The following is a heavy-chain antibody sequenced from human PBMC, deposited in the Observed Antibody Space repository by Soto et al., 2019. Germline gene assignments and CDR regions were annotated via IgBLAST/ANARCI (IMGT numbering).Heavy chain of an antibody. CDR3: ARGHRAMEYYYYYGMDV. J-gene: IGHJ6*02. D-gene: IGHD5-18*01. V-gene: IGHV4-59*01. CDR2: ISYSGST. CDR1: GGSISSSF. Sequence: SETLSLTCSVSGGSISSSFWSWIRQPPGKELEWIGYISYSGSTTYNPSLKSRITLSVDTSKNQFSLRVASVTAAVTAVYYCARGHRAMEYYYYYGMDVWGQGTTVTVS.